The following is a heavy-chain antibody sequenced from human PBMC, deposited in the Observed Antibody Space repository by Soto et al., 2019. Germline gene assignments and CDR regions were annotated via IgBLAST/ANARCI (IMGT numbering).Heavy chain of an antibody. D-gene: IGHD2-15*01. J-gene: IGHJ5*02. Sequence: SETLSLTCTVSGGSISRGDYYWIWIRQPPGKGLEWIGYIYYSGSTYYNPSLKSRVTISVDTSKNQFSLKLSSVTAADTAVYYCAREAVVVAAYGNWFDPWGQGTLVTVS. V-gene: IGHV4-30-4*01. CDR3: AREAVVVAAYGNWFDP. CDR2: IYYSGST. CDR1: GGSISRGDYY.